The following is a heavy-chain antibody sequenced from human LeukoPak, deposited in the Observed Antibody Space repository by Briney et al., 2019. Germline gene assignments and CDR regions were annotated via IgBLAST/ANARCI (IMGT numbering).Heavy chain of an antibody. D-gene: IGHD6-13*01. CDR3: ARATSSGTAQYLHL. CDR2: IYYTGTT. Sequence: SETLSLTCTVSGGSINSGDYYWSWVRQPPGRGLEWVGYIYYTGTTYYNPSLKSRFTILVDTSKNQFFLRLKSVTAADTAMYYCARATSSGTAQYLHLWGQGSLVTVSS. CDR1: GGSINSGDYY. V-gene: IGHV4-30-4*01. J-gene: IGHJ1*01.